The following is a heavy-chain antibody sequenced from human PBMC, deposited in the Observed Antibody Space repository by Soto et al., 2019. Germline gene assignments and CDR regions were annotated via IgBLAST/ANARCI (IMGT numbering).Heavy chain of an antibody. Sequence: PVGSLRLSCAASGFTFSTYAMHWVRQAPGKGLEWVAVISEDGSNKYYADSVKGRFTISRDISKNTLYLQMNSLRAEDTAVYSCARVRLLTLTDYYYGMDVWGQGTTVTVSS. D-gene: IGHD4-17*01. CDR1: GFTFSTYA. V-gene: IGHV3-30-3*01. J-gene: IGHJ6*02. CDR3: ARVRLLTLTDYYYGMDV. CDR2: ISEDGSNK.